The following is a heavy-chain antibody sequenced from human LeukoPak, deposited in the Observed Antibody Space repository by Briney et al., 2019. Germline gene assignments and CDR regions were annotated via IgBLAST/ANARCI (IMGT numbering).Heavy chain of an antibody. CDR3: AADREGFGELFDY. Sequence: TSVKVSCKASGFTFTSSAMQWGRPARGQRLEWIGWIVVGSGNTNYAQKFQERVTITRDMSTSTAYMELSSLRSEDTAVYYCAADREGFGELFDYWGQGTLVTVSS. D-gene: IGHD3-10*01. CDR2: IVVGSGNT. J-gene: IGHJ4*02. CDR1: GFTFTSSA. V-gene: IGHV1-58*02.